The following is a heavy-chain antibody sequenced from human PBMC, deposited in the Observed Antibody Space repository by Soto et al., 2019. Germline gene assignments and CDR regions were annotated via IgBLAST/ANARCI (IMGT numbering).Heavy chain of an antibody. Sequence: PSETLSLTCSVSGVSITNGGSSWSWIRRSPGKGLEWIGYIYNSGSTFYNPSLRSRVTISIDTSKNRISLGLSSVTAADTAVYYCARVGDLRWSDPWGQGTLVTVSS. D-gene: IGHD3-16*01. CDR3: ARVGDLRWSDP. V-gene: IGHV4-30-2*06. CDR1: GVSITNGGSS. CDR2: IYNSGST. J-gene: IGHJ5*02.